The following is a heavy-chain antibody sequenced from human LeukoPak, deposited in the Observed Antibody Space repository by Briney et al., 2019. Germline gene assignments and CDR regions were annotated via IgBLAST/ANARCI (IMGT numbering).Heavy chain of an antibody. V-gene: IGHV1-3*01. CDR2: INAGNGNT. D-gene: IGHD6-13*01. Sequence: ASVKVSCKASGYTFTNYGINWVRQAPGQRLEWMGWINAGNGNTKYSQKFQGRVTITRDTSASTAYMELSSLRSEDAAVYYCARLVGGSSWYIEHYYYYGMDVWGQGTTVTVSS. CDR3: ARLVGGSSWYIEHYYYYGMDV. CDR1: GYTFTNYG. J-gene: IGHJ6*02.